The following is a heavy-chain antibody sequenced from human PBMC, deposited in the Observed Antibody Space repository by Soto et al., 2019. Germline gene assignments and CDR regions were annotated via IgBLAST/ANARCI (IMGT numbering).Heavy chain of an antibody. V-gene: IGHV4-34*01. CDR2: INHSGST. CDR3: ARKGGSGSYYNDAFDI. Sequence: SETLSLTCAVYGGSFSGYYWSWIRQPPGKGLEWIGEINHSGSTNYNPSLKSRVTISVDTSKNQFSLKLSSVNAADTAVYYCARKGGSGSYYNDAFDIWGQGTMVTVSS. D-gene: IGHD3-10*01. CDR1: GGSFSGYY. J-gene: IGHJ3*02.